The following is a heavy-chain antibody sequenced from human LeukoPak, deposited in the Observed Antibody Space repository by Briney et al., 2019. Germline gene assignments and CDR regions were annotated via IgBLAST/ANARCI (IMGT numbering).Heavy chain of an antibody. CDR2: IRYVGINK. CDR1: GFTFSTYG. D-gene: IGHD3-9*01. J-gene: IGHJ4*02. Sequence: PGGSLRLSCAASGFTFSTYGMHWVRQAPGKGLEWVSFIRYVGINKYYADSVKGRFTISRDNSKNMLYLQMNSLRAEDTAVYYCAKEAVRGYFVGVGPTYYFDYWGQGTLVTVSS. V-gene: IGHV3-30*02. CDR3: AKEAVRGYFVGVGPTYYFDY.